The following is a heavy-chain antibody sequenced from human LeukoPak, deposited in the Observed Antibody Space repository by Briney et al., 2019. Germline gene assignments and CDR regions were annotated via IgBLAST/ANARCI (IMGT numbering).Heavy chain of an antibody. V-gene: IGHV3-23*01. CDR1: GFTFSSYA. D-gene: IGHD5-12*01. CDR3: AKGVATWTSYYYYYYMDV. Sequence: PGGSLRLSCAASGFTFSSYAMSWVRQAPGKGLEWVSAISGSGGSTYYADSVKGRFTISRDNSKNTLYLQMNSLRAEDTAVYYCAKGVATWTSYYYYYYMDVWGKGTTVTVSS. J-gene: IGHJ6*03. CDR2: ISGSGGST.